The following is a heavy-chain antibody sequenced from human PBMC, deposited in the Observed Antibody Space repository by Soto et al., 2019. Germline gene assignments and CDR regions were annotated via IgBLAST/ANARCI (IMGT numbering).Heavy chain of an antibody. Sequence: ASVKVSCKASGYTFTSYGISWVRQAPGQGLEWMGWISAYNGNTNYAQKLQGRVTMTTDTSTSTAYMELRSLRSDDTAVYYCARALLRYFDWYNWFDPWGQGTLVTVPS. CDR2: ISAYNGNT. D-gene: IGHD3-9*01. CDR3: ARALLRYFDWYNWFDP. J-gene: IGHJ5*02. CDR1: GYTFTSYG. V-gene: IGHV1-18*04.